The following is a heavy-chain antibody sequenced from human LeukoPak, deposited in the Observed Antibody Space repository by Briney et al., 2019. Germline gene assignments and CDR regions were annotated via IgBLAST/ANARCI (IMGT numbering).Heavy chain of an antibody. CDR1: GYTFTGYY. CDR3: AKGRVVAGSKSLTYHWLDP. D-gene: IGHD6-19*01. V-gene: IGHV1-2*02. Sequence: GASVKVSCKASGYTFTGYYMHWVRQAPGQGLEWVGWINPNSGGAKYAQKFQDRVTMTRDTSISTAYMALRRLRSDDTAVYCCAKGRVVAGSKSLTYHWLDPWGQGTLVTVSS. J-gene: IGHJ5*02. CDR2: INPNSGGA.